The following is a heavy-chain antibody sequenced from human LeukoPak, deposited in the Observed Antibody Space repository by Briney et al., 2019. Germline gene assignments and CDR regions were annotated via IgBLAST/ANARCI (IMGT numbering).Heavy chain of an antibody. Sequence: PSETLSLTCAVYGGSFSGYYWSWIRQPPGKGLEWIGEINHSGSTNYNPSLKSRVTISVDTSKNQFSLKLSSVTAADTAVYYCARGPPPMNCSGGSCTTDYWGQGTLVTVSS. CDR2: INHSGST. V-gene: IGHV4-34*01. CDR3: ARGPPPMNCSGGSCTTDY. CDR1: GGSFSGYY. J-gene: IGHJ4*02. D-gene: IGHD2-15*01.